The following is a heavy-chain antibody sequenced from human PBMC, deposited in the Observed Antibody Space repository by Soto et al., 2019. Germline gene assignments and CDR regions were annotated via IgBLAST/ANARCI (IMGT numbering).Heavy chain of an antibody. CDR2: IFGTGGGI. Sequence: GGSLRLSCEASGFTFSDYTMNWVRQIPGKGLQWVSGIFGTGGGIQYADSVRGRFTVSRDNSKNTVYLQMDSLRVEDTAVYYCAKDLIARNGTWEPPDLWGQGTEVTVSS. V-gene: IGHV3-23*01. J-gene: IGHJ3*01. CDR1: GFTFSDYT. D-gene: IGHD1-26*01. CDR3: AKDLIARNGTWEPPDL.